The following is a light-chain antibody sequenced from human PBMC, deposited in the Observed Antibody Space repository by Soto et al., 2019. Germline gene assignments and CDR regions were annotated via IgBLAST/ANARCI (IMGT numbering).Light chain of an antibody. CDR1: QGISTY. CDR3: QQSYSTTWT. J-gene: IGKJ1*01. V-gene: IGKV1-39*01. CDR2: AAS. Sequence: DIQMTQSPSSLSASVGDIVTITCLASQGISTYLNWYQQKPGKAPKLLIYAASSLQSGVPSRFSGSGSETDFTLTISSLQPEDFATYSCQQSYSTTWTCGQGTKGDIK.